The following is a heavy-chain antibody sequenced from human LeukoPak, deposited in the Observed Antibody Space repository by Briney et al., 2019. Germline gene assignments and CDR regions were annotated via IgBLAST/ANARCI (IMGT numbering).Heavy chain of an antibody. V-gene: IGHV3-7*01. CDR2: IKQDGSEK. D-gene: IGHD6-13*01. Sequence: GGSLRLSCAASGFTFSSYWMSWVRQAPGKGLEWVANIKQDGSEKYYVDSVKGRFTISRDNAKNSLYLQMNSLRAKDTAVYYCARVDYSSSWYYYYYGMDVWGQGTTVTVSS. CDR1: GFTFSSYW. CDR3: ARVDYSSSWYYYYYGMDV. J-gene: IGHJ6*02.